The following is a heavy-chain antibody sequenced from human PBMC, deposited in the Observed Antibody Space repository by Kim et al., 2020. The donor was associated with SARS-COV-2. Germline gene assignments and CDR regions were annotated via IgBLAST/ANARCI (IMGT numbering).Heavy chain of an antibody. CDR3: ARADIDDILTGYSLFDY. CDR2: IYHSGST. CDR1: GYSISSGYY. J-gene: IGHJ4*01. Sequence: SETLSLTCTVSGYSISSGYYWGWIRQPPGKGLEWIGSIYHSGSTYYNPSLKSRVTISVDTSKNQFSLKLSSVTAADTAVYYCARADIDDILTGYSLFDY. D-gene: IGHD3-9*01. V-gene: IGHV4-38-2*02.